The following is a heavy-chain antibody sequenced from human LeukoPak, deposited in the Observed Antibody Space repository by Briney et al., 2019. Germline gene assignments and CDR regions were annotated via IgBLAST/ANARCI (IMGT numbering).Heavy chain of an antibody. V-gene: IGHV3-21*01. CDR2: ISSSSSYI. Sequence: GGSLRHSCAASGFTFSSYSMNWVRQAPGKGLEWVSSISSSSSYIYYADSVKGRFTISRDNAKNSLYLQMNSLRAEDTAVYYCARPIAAAGTWYFDYWGQGTLVTVSS. CDR3: ARPIAAAGTWYFDY. D-gene: IGHD6-13*01. CDR1: GFTFSSYS. J-gene: IGHJ4*02.